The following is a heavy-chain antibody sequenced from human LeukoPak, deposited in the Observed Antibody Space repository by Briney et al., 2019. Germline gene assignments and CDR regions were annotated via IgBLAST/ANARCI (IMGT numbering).Heavy chain of an antibody. CDR2: ISYGGKA. CDR1: GGSISSGGHS. CDR3: ARAPVATPSEFDY. V-gene: IGHV4-30-2*05. Sequence: SETLSLTCAVSGGSISSGGHSWSWIRQPPGKGLEWIGYISYGGKADYNPSLKSRVAISADTPKNQFSLKLSSTTAADTAVYYCARAPVATPSEFDYWGQGTLVTVSS. J-gene: IGHJ4*02. D-gene: IGHD5-12*01.